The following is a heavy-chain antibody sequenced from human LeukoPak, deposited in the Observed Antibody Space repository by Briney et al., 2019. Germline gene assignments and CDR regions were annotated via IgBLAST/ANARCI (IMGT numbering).Heavy chain of an antibody. J-gene: IGHJ4*02. CDR2: ISYDGGSK. V-gene: IGHV3-30*19. CDR1: GFTFNIYG. CDR3: ARDGSYYYDSSGYYYFAY. D-gene: IGHD3-22*01. Sequence: GGSLRLSCAASGFTFNIYGIHWVRQAPGKGLEWVAAISYDGGSKYYADSVQGRFTISRDNSKNTLYLQMNSLRAEDTAVYYCARDGSYYYDSSGYYYFAYWGQGTLVTVSS.